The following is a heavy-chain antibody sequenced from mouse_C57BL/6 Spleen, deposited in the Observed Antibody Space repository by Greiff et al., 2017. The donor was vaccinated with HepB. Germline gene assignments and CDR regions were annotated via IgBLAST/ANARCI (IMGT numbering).Heavy chain of an antibody. CDR3: ARRGYYGNYKWYFDV. CDR1: GYAFSSYW. Sequence: VQLQQSGAELVKPGASVKISCKASGYAFSSYWMNWVKQRPGKGLEWIGQIYPGDGDTNYNGKFKGKATLTADKSSSTAYMQLSSLTSEDSAVYFCARRGYYGNYKWYFDVWGTGTTVTVSS. J-gene: IGHJ1*03. D-gene: IGHD2-1*01. V-gene: IGHV1-80*01. CDR2: IYPGDGDT.